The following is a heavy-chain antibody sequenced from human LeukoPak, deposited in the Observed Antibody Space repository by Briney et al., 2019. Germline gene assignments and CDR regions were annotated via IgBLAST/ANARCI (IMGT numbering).Heavy chain of an antibody. CDR2: ISTYNGNT. Sequence: ASVKVSCNASGYTFSTYGITWVRQAPGQGLEWMGWISTYNGNTNYAQKVQGRVTMTTDTSTSTAYMDLRSLRSDDTAVYYCARGGITHLGARSLDYWGQGTLVTVSS. CDR1: GYTFSTYG. D-gene: IGHD3-16*01. V-gene: IGHV1-18*01. CDR3: ARGGITHLGARSLDY. J-gene: IGHJ4*02.